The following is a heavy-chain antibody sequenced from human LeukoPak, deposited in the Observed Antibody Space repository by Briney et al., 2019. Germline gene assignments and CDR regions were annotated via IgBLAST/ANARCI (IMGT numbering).Heavy chain of an antibody. J-gene: IGHJ6*02. V-gene: IGHV3-33*01. CDR2: IWYDGSNK. CDR3: ARRQWLGGAYYYYGMDV. Sequence: AGRSLRLSCAASGFTFSSYGMHWVRQAPGKGLEWVAVIWYDGSNKYYADSVKGRFTISRDNSKNTLYLQMNSLRAEDTAVYYCARRQWLGGAYYYYGMDVWGQGTTVTVSS. CDR1: GFTFSSYG. D-gene: IGHD6-19*01.